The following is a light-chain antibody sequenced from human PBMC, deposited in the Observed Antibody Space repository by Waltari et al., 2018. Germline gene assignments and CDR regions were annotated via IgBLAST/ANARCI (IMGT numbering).Light chain of an antibody. V-gene: IGKV3-15*01. CDR2: GAS. CDR1: QSVTPN. J-gene: IGKJ1*01. Sequence: TVMTQFPDTLSASPGERATLSCRASQSVTPNFAWYQQKPGLPPRPLIYGASTRATGVPARFSGSGSGTEFTLTISSLQSEDFAVYYCQQYHKWPPWTFGQGTKVEIK. CDR3: QQYHKWPPWT.